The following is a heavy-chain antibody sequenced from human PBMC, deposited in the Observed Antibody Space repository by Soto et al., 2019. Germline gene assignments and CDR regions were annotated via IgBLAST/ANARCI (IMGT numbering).Heavy chain of an antibody. D-gene: IGHD3-3*01. V-gene: IGHV4-30-4*01. CDR3: ARENTLFGVVSLYFDY. J-gene: IGHJ4*02. CDR1: GGSIGSGDYS. CDR2: IYFSGGT. Sequence: QVQLQESGPGLVEPSQTLSLTCTVSGGSIGSGDYSWNWIRRPPGKGLEWIGHIYFSGGTYYNPSLKSRVSMSIDTSKHQFSLKLTSVTAADTAVYYCARENTLFGVVSLYFDYWGRGSLVTVS.